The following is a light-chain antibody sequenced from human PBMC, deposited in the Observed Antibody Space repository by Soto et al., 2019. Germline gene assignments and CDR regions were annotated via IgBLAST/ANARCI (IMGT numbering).Light chain of an antibody. Sequence: IQLTQSPSSMSASVGDRVTITCRASQDISNYLACYQQKPGKAPTLLIYAASSLQSGVPSRFSGSGSGTDFTLTISSLQPEDFATYYCQQANSFPWTFGQGTKVDI. CDR1: QDISNY. CDR2: AAS. J-gene: IGKJ1*01. V-gene: IGKV1-12*01. CDR3: QQANSFPWT.